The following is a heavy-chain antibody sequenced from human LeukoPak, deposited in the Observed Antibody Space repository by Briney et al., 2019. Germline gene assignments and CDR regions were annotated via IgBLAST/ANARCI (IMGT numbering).Heavy chain of an antibody. Sequence: GGSLRLSCAASGFTFSSYAMSWVRQAPGKGLEWVSAISGSGGSTYYADSVNGRFIISRDNSKNTLYLQMNSLRAEDTAVYYCAKDSLTAMAKNYFDYWGQGTLVTVSS. D-gene: IGHD2-2*01. CDR3: AKDSLTAMAKNYFDY. CDR2: ISGSGGST. CDR1: GFTFSSYA. V-gene: IGHV3-23*01. J-gene: IGHJ4*02.